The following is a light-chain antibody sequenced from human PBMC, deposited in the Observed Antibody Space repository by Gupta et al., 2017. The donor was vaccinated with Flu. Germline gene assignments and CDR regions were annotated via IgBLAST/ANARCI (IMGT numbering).Light chain of an antibody. CDR1: TGAGIGGHD. Sequence: TISCSTSTGAGIGGHDTYWFQQRPGQAPRKLIYDKSNNHSWTPARFSGSLLGGKAALTLSGAQPEDEAEYYCLLSYSGASLYVFGTGTKVTVL. CDR2: DKS. J-gene: IGLJ1*01. V-gene: IGLV7-46*01. CDR3: LLSYSGASLYV.